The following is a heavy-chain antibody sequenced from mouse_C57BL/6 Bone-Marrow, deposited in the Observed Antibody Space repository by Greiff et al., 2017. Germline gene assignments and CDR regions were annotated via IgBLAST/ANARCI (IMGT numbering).Heavy chain of an antibody. J-gene: IGHJ1*03. V-gene: IGHV1-15*01. Sequence: QVQLQQSGAELVRPGASVTLSCKASGYTFTDYEMHWVKQTPVHGLEWIGAIDPETGGTAYNQKFKGQAILTADKSSSTAYMEPRSLTSEDSAVYYCTRSDGSSPYWYFDVWGTGTTVTVSS. CDR3: TRSDGSSPYWYFDV. CDR1: GYTFTDYE. CDR2: IDPETGGT. D-gene: IGHD1-1*01.